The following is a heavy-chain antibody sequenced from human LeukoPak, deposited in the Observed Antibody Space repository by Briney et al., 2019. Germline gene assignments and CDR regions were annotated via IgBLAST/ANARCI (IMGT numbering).Heavy chain of an antibody. CDR1: GYSISSGYY. CDR2: IYHSGST. V-gene: IGHV4-38-2*02. D-gene: IGHD2-2*01. CDR3: ARVRIVVVPAARDAFDI. Sequence: PSETLSLTCTVSGYSISSGYYWGWIRQPPGKGLEWIGYIYHSGSTYYNPSLKSRVTISVDRSKNQFSLKLSSVTAADTAVYYCARVRIVVVPAARDAFDIWGQGTMVTVSS. J-gene: IGHJ3*02.